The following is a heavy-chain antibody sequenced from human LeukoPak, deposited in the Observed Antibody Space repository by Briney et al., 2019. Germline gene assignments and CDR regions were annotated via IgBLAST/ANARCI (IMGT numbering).Heavy chain of an antibody. V-gene: IGHV4-4*02. J-gene: IGHJ4*02. CDR1: GGSISSSNW. CDR3: ARPSGSYSSFDY. D-gene: IGHD1-26*01. Sequence: PSETLSLTCAVSGGSISSSNWWSWVRQPPGKGLEWIGEIYHSGSTYYNPSLKSRVTISVDTSKNQFSLKLSSVTAADTAVYYCARPSGSYSSFDYWGQGTLVTVSS. CDR2: IYHSGST.